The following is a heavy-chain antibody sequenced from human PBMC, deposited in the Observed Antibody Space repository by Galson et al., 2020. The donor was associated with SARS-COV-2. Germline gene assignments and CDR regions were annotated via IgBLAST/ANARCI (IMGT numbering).Heavy chain of an antibody. CDR2: IYIDGSEK. V-gene: IGHV3-33*01. CDR3: ARDGQSSSGWALDY. J-gene: IGHJ4*02. D-gene: IGHD6-19*01. CDR1: GFTFSDHA. Sequence: GGSLRLSCAASGFTFSDHAMHWVRQAPGKGLEWVAQIYIDGSEKYYGDSVKGRFTISRDSSKNTLYLQMNNLRADDTAVYYCARDGQSSSGWALDYCGQGTLLAVCS.